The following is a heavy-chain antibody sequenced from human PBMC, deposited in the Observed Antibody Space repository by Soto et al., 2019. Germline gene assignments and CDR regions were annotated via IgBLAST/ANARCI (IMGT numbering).Heavy chain of an antibody. D-gene: IGHD1-7*01. CDR3: AREDSSSPPSELELPPDYYYGMDV. J-gene: IGHJ6*02. Sequence: QPGGSLRLSCAASGFTFSSYGMHWVRQAPGKGLEWVAVIWYDGSNKYYADSVKGRFTISRDNSKNTLYLQMNSLRAEDTAVYYCAREDSSSPPSELELPPDYYYGMDVWGQGTTVTVSS. V-gene: IGHV3-33*01. CDR2: IWYDGSNK. CDR1: GFTFSSYG.